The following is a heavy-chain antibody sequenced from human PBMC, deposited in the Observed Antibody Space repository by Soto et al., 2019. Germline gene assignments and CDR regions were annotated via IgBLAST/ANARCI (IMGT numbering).Heavy chain of an antibody. J-gene: IGHJ4*02. CDR3: AREIYSSSRRSGYFDD. V-gene: IGHV3-21*01. D-gene: IGHD6-6*01. CDR2: ISSSSSYI. CDR1: GFTFSSYS. Sequence: GGSLRLSCAASGFTFSSYSMNWVRQAPGKGLEWVSSISSSSSYIYYADSVKGRFTISRDNAKNSLYLQMNSLRAEDTAVYYCAREIYSSSRRSGYFDDWGQGTLVTVSS.